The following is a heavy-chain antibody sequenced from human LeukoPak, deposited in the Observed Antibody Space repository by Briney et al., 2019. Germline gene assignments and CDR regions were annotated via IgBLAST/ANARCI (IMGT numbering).Heavy chain of an antibody. CDR1: GFTFSSYS. J-gene: IGHJ6*02. D-gene: IGHD3-9*01. Sequence: GGSLRLSCAASGFTFSSYSMNWVRQAPGKGLEWVSSISSSSSYIYYADSVKGRFTISRDNAKNSLYLQMNSLSAEDTAVYYCARDFLASTYYDILTGYLTRYYYYYYGMDVWGQGTTVTVSS. V-gene: IGHV3-21*01. CDR2: ISSSSSYI. CDR3: ARDFLASTYYDILTGYLTRYYYYYYGMDV.